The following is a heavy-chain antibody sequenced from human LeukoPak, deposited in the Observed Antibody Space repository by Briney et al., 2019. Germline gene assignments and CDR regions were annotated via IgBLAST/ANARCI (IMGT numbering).Heavy chain of an antibody. D-gene: IGHD2-15*01. CDR2: MNPNSGNT. CDR1: GYTFTNYD. Sequence: ASVKVSCKASGYTFTNYDINWVRQATGQGLEGMGWMNPNSGNTGYAQKFQGRVIMTRDTSISTAYMELSSLRFEDTAIYYCARVKYCSDGTCRASFDYWGQGTLVTVSS. V-gene: IGHV1-8*01. CDR3: ARVKYCSDGTCRASFDY. J-gene: IGHJ4*02.